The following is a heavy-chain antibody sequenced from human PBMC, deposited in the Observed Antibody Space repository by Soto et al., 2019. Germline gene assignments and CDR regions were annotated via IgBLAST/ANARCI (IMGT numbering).Heavy chain of an antibody. Sequence: QVQLVESGGGLVKPGGSLTLSCAASGFDFSDYYMTWIRQEPGKGLEWISYISSNGGYTKYGDSVKGRFTISRDNAKNSVSLHKTSLRVEDTTTYYGARAGRTSRPENLDFWGRGTLVTLSS. CDR3: ARAGRTSRPENLDF. J-gene: IGHJ4*02. CDR2: ISSNGGYT. CDR1: GFDFSDYY. V-gene: IGHV3-11*05.